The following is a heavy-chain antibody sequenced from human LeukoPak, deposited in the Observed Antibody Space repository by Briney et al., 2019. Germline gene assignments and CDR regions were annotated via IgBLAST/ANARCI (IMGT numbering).Heavy chain of an antibody. CDR2: INHSGST. V-gene: IGHV4-34*01. CDR1: GGSFSGYY. Sequence: SETLSLTCAVYGGSFSGYYWSWIRQPPGKGLEWIGEINHSGSTNYNPSLKSRVTISVDTSKNQFSLKLSSVTAADTAVYYCARRKVLGRYYYYYGMDVWGQGTTVTVS. CDR3: ARRKVLGRYYYYYGMDV. D-gene: IGHD2-15*01. J-gene: IGHJ6*02.